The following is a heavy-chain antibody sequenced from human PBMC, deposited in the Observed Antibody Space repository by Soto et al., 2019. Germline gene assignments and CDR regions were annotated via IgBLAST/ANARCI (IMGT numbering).Heavy chain of an antibody. CDR2: ISHDGSNK. CDR1: TFTFTTFG. D-gene: IGHD6-25*01. Sequence: GGSLRLSCEPSTFTFTTFGMHWVRQDTGKGLEWVAFISHDGSNKDYADSVKGRFTISRENPRNTLYLQMSSLRAEDTAVYYCTKVRAGPSSYYYYAMDVWGQGTTVTVSS. J-gene: IGHJ6*02. V-gene: IGHV3-30*18. CDR3: TKVRAGPSSYYYYAMDV.